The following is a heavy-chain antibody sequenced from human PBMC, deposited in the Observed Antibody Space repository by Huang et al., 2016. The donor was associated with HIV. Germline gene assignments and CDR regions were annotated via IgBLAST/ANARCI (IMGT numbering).Heavy chain of an antibody. Sequence: QVQLVQSGAEVKKPGASVKVSCEASNYNFGSHGISWVRRAPGQGLEWIGWIRVYNGDTKYAQKFQGRVTMTRETSTRTAYMELTSLRFDDTAVYYCARSGFGVVITTTLDYYYMDVWGTGTTVTVSS. D-gene: IGHD3-3*01. V-gene: IGHV1-18*01. CDR3: ARSGFGVVITTTLDYYYMDV. CDR2: IRVYNGDT. CDR1: NYNFGSHG. J-gene: IGHJ6*03.